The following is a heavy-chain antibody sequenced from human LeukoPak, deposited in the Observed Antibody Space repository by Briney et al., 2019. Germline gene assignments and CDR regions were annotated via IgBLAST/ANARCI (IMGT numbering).Heavy chain of an antibody. Sequence: GGSLRLSCAASGFTFKDYAMHWVRRTPGKGLEWVSGISWNSGTIAYVDSVKGRFTISRNNAKNTLYLQMNSLRAEDTAVYYCARTMTGAFFDYWGQGALVTVSS. CDR3: ARTMTGAFFDY. CDR2: ISWNSGTI. CDR1: GFTFKDYA. D-gene: IGHD3-9*01. J-gene: IGHJ4*02. V-gene: IGHV3-9*01.